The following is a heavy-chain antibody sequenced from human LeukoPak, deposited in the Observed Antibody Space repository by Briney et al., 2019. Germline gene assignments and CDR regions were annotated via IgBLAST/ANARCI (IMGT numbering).Heavy chain of an antibody. D-gene: IGHD3-10*01. CDR2: ISSSSSTI. Sequence: PGGSLRLSCAASGFTFSSYSMNWVRQAPGKGLEWVSYISSSSSTIYYADSVKGRFTISRDNAKNSLYLQMNSLRAEDTAVYYCARDVGYYGSGSYYYWGQGTLVTVSS. J-gene: IGHJ4*02. CDR3: ARDVGYYGSGSYYY. CDR1: GFTFSSYS. V-gene: IGHV3-48*04.